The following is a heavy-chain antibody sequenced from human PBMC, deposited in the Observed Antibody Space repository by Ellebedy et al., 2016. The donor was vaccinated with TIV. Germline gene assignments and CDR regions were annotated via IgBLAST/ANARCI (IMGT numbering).Heavy chain of an antibody. J-gene: IGHJ4*02. Sequence: PGGSLRLSCAASGFTFSTYWITWVPQAPGKGPERVGNIKEDGSGKYYVDSVRGRFSISRDNAKNLLYFQMNSLRVEDTAVYYCARGSGGHWGQGTLVTVSS. CDR2: IKEDGSGK. CDR1: GFTFSTYW. D-gene: IGHD1-14*01. CDR3: ARGSGGH. V-gene: IGHV3-7*03.